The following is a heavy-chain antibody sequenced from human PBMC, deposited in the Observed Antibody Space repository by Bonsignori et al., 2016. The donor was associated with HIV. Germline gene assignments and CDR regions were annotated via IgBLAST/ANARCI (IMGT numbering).Heavy chain of an antibody. D-gene: IGHD2-15*01. CDR1: GYTFTGYY. CDR2: INPNSGGT. CDR3: ASAGYCSGGSCYSQLSPFDY. J-gene: IGHJ4*02. Sequence: ASVKVSCKASGYTFTGYYMHWVRQAPGQGLEWMGWINPNSGGTNYAQKFQGRVTMTRDTSISTAYMELSRLRSDDTAVYYCASAGYCSGGSCYSQLSPFDYWGQGTLVTVSS. V-gene: IGHV1-2*02.